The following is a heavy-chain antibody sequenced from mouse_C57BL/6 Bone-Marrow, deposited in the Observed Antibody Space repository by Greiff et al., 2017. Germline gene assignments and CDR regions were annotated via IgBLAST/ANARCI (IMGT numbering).Heavy chain of an antibody. D-gene: IGHD1-3*01. CDR1: GYTFTDYN. V-gene: IGHV1-22*01. J-gene: IGHJ2*01. CDR3: SRRSGDDY. CDR2: INPNNGGT. Sequence: VQLQQSGPELVKPGASVKLSCKASGYTFTDYNMHWVKQSHGQGLEWIGYINPNNGGTSYNQKFKSKATLTVNKSSSTAYMELRSLTSEDAAVYYCSRRSGDDYWDQGTTLTVAS.